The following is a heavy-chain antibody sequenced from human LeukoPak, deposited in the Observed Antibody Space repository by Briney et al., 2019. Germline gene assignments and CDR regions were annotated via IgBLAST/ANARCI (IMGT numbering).Heavy chain of an antibody. J-gene: IGHJ4*02. Sequence: GGSLRLSCAASGFTFSSYAMSWVRQAPGKGLEWVSAISGSGGSTYYADSVKGRFTISRDTSKNTLYLQMNSLRAEDTDVYYCAKDRCSGGSCYTYFDYWGQGTLVTVSS. CDR2: ISGSGGST. D-gene: IGHD2-15*01. V-gene: IGHV3-23*01. CDR1: GFTFSSYA. CDR3: AKDRCSGGSCYTYFDY.